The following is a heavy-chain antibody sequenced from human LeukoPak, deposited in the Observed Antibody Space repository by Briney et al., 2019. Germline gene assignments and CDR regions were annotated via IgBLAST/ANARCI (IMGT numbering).Heavy chain of an antibody. V-gene: IGHV3-23*01. J-gene: IGHJ4*02. CDR2: MSGRGDTS. Sequence: GGSLRLSCVASGFTFSNYAMAWVRQAPGKGLEWVSGMSGRGDTSYYADSVKGRFTISRDNSKNTLFLQMNSLRAEDTAVYYCAKLAGIRGWFVYYFDYWGQGTLVTVS. D-gene: IGHD6-19*01. CDR3: AKLAGIRGWFVYYFDY. CDR1: GFTFSNYA.